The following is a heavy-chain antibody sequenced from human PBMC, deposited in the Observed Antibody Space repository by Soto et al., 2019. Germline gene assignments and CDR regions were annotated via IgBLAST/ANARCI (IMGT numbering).Heavy chain of an antibody. CDR3: ARGSGGSSTDAFDI. D-gene: IGHD1-26*01. Sequence: GGSLRLSCAASGFTFSSYSMNWVRQAPGKGLEWVSSISSSSYIYYADSVKGRFTISRDNAKNSLYLQMNSLRAEDTAVYYCARGSGGSSTDAFDIWGQGTMVTVSS. V-gene: IGHV3-21*01. CDR2: ISSSSYI. J-gene: IGHJ3*02. CDR1: GFTFSSYS.